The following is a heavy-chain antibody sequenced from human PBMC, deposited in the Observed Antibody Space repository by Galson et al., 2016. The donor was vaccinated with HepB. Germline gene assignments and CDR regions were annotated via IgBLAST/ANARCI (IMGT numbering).Heavy chain of an antibody. CDR3: SRGSSAYYYFDY. J-gene: IGHJ4*02. CDR2: ISHDEVNK. V-gene: IGHV3-30-3*01. Sequence: CAASGFSFSIYAMHWVRQAPGKGLEWVAVISHDEVNKFYADSVKGRFTISRDNSKNTLSLQVNSLRAEDTAVYYCSRGSSAYYYFDYWGQGTLVTVSS. CDR1: GFSFSIYA. D-gene: IGHD3-22*01.